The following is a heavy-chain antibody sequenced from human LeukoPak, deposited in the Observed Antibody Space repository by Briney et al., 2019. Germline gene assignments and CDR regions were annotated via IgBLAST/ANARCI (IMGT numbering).Heavy chain of an antibody. D-gene: IGHD1-7*01. V-gene: IGHV1-69*05. Sequence: SVKVSCKASGGTFSSYATSWVRQAPGQGLEWMGGIIPIFGTANYAQKFQGRVTITTDESTSTAYMELSSLRSEDTAVYYCARDGGYNWNYRFDYWGQGTPVTVSS. CDR3: ARDGGYNWNYRFDY. CDR1: GGTFSSYA. J-gene: IGHJ4*02. CDR2: IIPIFGTA.